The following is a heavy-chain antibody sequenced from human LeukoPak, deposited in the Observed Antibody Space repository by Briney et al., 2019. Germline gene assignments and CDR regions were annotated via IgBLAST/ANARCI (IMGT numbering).Heavy chain of an antibody. Sequence: ASVKVSCKASGYTFTGYYMHWVRQAPGQGLEWMGWINPTSGGTNYAQKFQSRVTMTRDTSISTAYMELSRLRSDDTAVYYCAREDCSSTSCYQGNNWFDPWGQGTLVTVSS. CDR1: GYTFTGYY. CDR3: AREDCSSTSCYQGNNWFDP. CDR2: INPTSGGT. V-gene: IGHV1-2*02. J-gene: IGHJ5*02. D-gene: IGHD2-2*01.